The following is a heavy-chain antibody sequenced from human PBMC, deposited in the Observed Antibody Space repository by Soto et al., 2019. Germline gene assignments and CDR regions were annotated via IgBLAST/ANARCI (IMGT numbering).Heavy chain of an antibody. V-gene: IGHV4-59*01. CDR2: IYYSGST. D-gene: IGHD2-2*01. Sequence: SETLSLTCTVFGGSISSYYWSWIRQPPGKGLEWIGYIYYSGSTNYNPSLKSRVTISVDTSKNQFSLKLSSVTAADTAVYYCARDRAVLVPAARNWFDPWGQGTLVTVSS. CDR3: ARDRAVLVPAARNWFDP. J-gene: IGHJ5*02. CDR1: GGSISSYY.